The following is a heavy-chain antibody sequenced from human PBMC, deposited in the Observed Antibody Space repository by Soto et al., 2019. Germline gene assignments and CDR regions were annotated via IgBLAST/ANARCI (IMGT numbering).Heavy chain of an antibody. CDR2: ISGSGGST. CDR3: AKDRLWYSSGWYGVY. J-gene: IGHJ4*02. Sequence: EVQLLESGGGLVQPGGSLRLSCAACGFTFSSYAMSWVRQAPGKGLEWVSAISGSGGSTYYADSVKGRFTISRDNSKNTLYLQMNSLRAEDTAVYYCAKDRLWYSSGWYGVYWGQGTLVTVSS. V-gene: IGHV3-23*01. D-gene: IGHD6-19*01. CDR1: GFTFSSYA.